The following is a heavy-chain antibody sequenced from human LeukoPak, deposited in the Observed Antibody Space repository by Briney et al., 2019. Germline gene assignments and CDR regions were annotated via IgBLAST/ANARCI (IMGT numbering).Heavy chain of an antibody. CDR2: IKEDGSEK. CDR3: ARDEYNWNVDAFDI. CDR1: GFTFATYS. V-gene: IGHV3-7*01. Sequence: GSLRLSCEASGFTFATYSMTWVRQAPGKGLEWVANIKEDGSEKYYVDSVKGRFTISRDNAKNSLYLQMNSLRAEDTAVYYCARDEYNWNVDAFDIWGQGTVVTVSS. J-gene: IGHJ3*02. D-gene: IGHD1-20*01.